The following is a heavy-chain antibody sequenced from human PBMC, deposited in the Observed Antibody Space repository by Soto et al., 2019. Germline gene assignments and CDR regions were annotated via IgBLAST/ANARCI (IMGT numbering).Heavy chain of an antibody. J-gene: IGHJ3*02. CDR1: GYTFTSYY. D-gene: IGHD3-22*01. Sequence: ASVKVSCKASGYTFTSYYMHWVRQAPGQGLEWMGIINPSGGSTSYAQKFQGRVTMTRDTATSTVYMELSSLRSEDTAVYYCARDDYYDSSGPRDAFDIWGQGTMVTVSS. CDR2: INPSGGST. V-gene: IGHV1-46*01. CDR3: ARDDYYDSSGPRDAFDI.